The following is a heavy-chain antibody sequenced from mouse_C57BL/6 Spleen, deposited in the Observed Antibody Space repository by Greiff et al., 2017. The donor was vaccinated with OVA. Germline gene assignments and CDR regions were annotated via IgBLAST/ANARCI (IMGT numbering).Heavy chain of an antibody. CDR1: GYTFTSYW. V-gene: IGHV1-52*01. J-gene: IGHJ3*01. Sequence: QVQLQQPGAELVRPGSSVKLSCKASGYTFTSYWMHWVKQRPIQGLEWIGNIDPSDSDTHYNQKFKDKATLTVDKSSSTAYMQLSSLTSEDSAVYYCERGGDGYQAGFAYGGQGTLVTVSA. D-gene: IGHD2-3*01. CDR2: IDPSDSDT. CDR3: ERGGDGYQAGFAY.